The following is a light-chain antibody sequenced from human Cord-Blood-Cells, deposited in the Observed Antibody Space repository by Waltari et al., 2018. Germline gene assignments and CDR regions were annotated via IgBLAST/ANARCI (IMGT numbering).Light chain of an antibody. CDR1: QRVSSW. J-gene: IGKJ2*01. CDR2: KAS. Sequence: DIQMTQSPSTLSASVGDRDTITCRASQRVSSWLAWYQQKPGKAPKLLIYKASSLESGVPSRFSGSGSGTEFTLTISSLQPDDFATYYGQQYNSYSHTFGQGTKLEIK. CDR3: QQYNSYSHT. V-gene: IGKV1-5*03.